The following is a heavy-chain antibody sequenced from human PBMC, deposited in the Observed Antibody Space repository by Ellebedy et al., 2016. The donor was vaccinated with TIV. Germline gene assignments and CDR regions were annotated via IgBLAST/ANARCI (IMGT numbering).Heavy chain of an antibody. V-gene: IGHV4-61*01. CDR2: IYYNGNT. Sequence: SETLSLTXTVSGGSVSSDTSYWSWIRQSPGKGLECIGYIYYNGNTNYNPSLKSRATISIDTSMNQFFLELTSVTAADTAVYYCARIPGHYYDSTDSSYYFDFWGLGTLVTVS. J-gene: IGHJ4*02. D-gene: IGHD3-22*01. CDR3: ARIPGHYYDSTDSSYYFDF. CDR1: GGSVSSDTSY.